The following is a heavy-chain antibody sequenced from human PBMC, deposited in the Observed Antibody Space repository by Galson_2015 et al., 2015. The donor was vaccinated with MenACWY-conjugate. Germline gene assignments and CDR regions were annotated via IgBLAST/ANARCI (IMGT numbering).Heavy chain of an antibody. Sequence: SLRLSCAASGFTFSNYDMHWVREERGKGLEWVSGISTGGDTYYSGSVKGRFNISRDNSKNTVYLQMNSLRAEDTAVYYCAKGIRTGNRNAFDVWGQGTMVTVSS. CDR1: GFTFSNYD. V-gene: IGHV3-13*01. D-gene: IGHD1-14*01. CDR2: ISTGGDT. CDR3: AKGIRTGNRNAFDV. J-gene: IGHJ3*01.